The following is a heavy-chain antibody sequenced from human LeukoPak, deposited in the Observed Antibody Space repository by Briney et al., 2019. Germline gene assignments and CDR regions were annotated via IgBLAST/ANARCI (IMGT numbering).Heavy chain of an antibody. D-gene: IGHD5-18*01. CDR2: INPSGGST. CDR3: ARVLRVTHASSNYYYYYGMDV. CDR1: GYTFTGYY. V-gene: IGHV1-46*01. J-gene: IGHJ6*02. Sequence: ASVKVSCKASGYTFTGYYMHWVRQAPGQGLEWMGIINPSGGSTSYAQKFQGRVTITADKSTSTAYMELSSLRSEDTAVYYCARVLRVTHASSNYYYYYGMDVWGQGTTVTVSS.